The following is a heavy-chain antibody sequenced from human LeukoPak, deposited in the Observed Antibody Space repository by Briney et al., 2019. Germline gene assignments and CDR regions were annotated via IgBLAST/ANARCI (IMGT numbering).Heavy chain of an antibody. CDR3: AKPMIVVVMGAHDY. CDR2: ISGSGGST. J-gene: IGHJ4*02. D-gene: IGHD3-22*01. CDR1: GFTFSSYA. V-gene: IGHV3-23*01. Sequence: PGGSLRLSCAASGFTFSSYAMSWVRQAPGKGLEWVSAISGSGGSTYYADSVKGRFTISRDNSKNTLYLQMNSLRAEDTAVYYCAKPMIVVVMGAHDYWGQGTLVTVSS.